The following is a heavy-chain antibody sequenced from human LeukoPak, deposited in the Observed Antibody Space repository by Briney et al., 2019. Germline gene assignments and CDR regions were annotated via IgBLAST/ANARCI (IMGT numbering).Heavy chain of an antibody. CDR3: AREGEAPVVVAAEPNHYYYGMDV. V-gene: IGHV1-69*01. D-gene: IGHD2-15*01. Sequence: SVKVSCKASGGTFSSYAISWVRQAPGQGLEWMGGIIPIFGTANYAQKFQGRVTITADESTSTAYMELSSLRSEDTAVYYCAREGEAPVVVAAEPNHYYYGMDVWGQGTTVTVSS. CDR1: GGTFSSYA. CDR2: IIPIFGTA. J-gene: IGHJ6*02.